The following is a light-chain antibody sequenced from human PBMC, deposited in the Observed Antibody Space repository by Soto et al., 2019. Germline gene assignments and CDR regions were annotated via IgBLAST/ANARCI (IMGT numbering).Light chain of an antibody. CDR1: PSVSNS. V-gene: IGKV3-11*01. Sequence: ESVLTQSPATLALAPGERATLSCRASPSVSNSLAWYQHKPGQAPRLLIYDASNRATGVPTRFSGSGSGTDFTLTISSLEPDDFAVYYCQQRNQWPPVTFGGGTRVEIK. CDR2: DAS. CDR3: QQRNQWPPVT. J-gene: IGKJ4*01.